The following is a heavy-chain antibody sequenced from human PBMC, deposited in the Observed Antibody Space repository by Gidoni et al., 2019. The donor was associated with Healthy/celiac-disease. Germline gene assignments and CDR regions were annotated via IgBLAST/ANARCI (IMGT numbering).Heavy chain of an antibody. Sequence: EVQLVESGGGLVKPGGSLRLSCAASGFTFSSYSMNWVRQAPGKGLEWVSSISSSSSYIYYADSVKGRFTISRDNAKNSLYLQMNSLRAEDTAVYYCARERDYSSSSPAYYYYGMDVWGQGTTVTVS. D-gene: IGHD6-13*01. J-gene: IGHJ6*02. CDR1: GFTFSSYS. V-gene: IGHV3-21*01. CDR2: ISSSSSYI. CDR3: ARERDYSSSSPAYYYYGMDV.